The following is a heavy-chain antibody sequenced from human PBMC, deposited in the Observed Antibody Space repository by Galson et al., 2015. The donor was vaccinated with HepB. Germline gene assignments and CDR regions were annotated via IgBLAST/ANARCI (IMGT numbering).Heavy chain of an antibody. V-gene: IGHV1-69*13. Sequence: SVKVSCKASGGTFSSYAISWVRQAPGQGLEWMGGIIPIFGTANYAQKFQGRVTITADESTSTAYMELRSLRSDDTAVYYCARSRWLQAGPLDYWGQGTLVTVSS. J-gene: IGHJ4*02. D-gene: IGHD5-24*01. CDR1: GGTFSSYA. CDR3: ARSRWLQAGPLDY. CDR2: IIPIFGTA.